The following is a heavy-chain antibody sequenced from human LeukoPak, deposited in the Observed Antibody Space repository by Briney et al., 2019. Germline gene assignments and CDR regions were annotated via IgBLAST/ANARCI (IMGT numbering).Heavy chain of an antibody. CDR1: GGSISSYY. V-gene: IGHV4-59*08. CDR2: IYYSGST. CDR3: ARGRQQLQPFDY. Sequence: PSETLSLTCTVSGGSISSYYWSWIRQPPGKGLEWIGYIYYSGSTNYNPSLKSRVTISVDTSKNQFSLKLSSVTAADTAVYYCARGRQQLQPFDYWGQGTLVTVSS. D-gene: IGHD6-13*01. J-gene: IGHJ4*02.